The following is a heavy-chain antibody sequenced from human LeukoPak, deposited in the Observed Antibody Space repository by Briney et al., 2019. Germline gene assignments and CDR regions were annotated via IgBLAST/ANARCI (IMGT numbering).Heavy chain of an antibody. Sequence: VASVKVSCKASGYTFTGYYMHWVRQAPGQGLEWMGWINPNSGGTNYAQKFQGRVTMTRDTSISTAYMELSRLRSDDTAVYYCARGEWLRRDYYYYYMDVWGKGTTATVSS. CDR2: INPNSGGT. V-gene: IGHV1-2*02. J-gene: IGHJ6*03. D-gene: IGHD5-12*01. CDR3: ARGEWLRRDYYYYYMDV. CDR1: GYTFTGYY.